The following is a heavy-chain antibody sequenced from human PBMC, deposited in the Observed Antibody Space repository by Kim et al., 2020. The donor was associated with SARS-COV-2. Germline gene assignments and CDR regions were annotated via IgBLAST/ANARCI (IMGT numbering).Heavy chain of an antibody. CDR2: ISYDGSNK. D-gene: IGHD2-2*01. Sequence: GGSLRLSCAASGFTFSSYGMHWVRQAPGKGLEWVAVISYDGSNKYYADSVKGRFTISRDNSKNTLYLQMNSLRAEDTAVYYCAKDRPQSTPFDIWGQGT. V-gene: IGHV3-30*18. J-gene: IGHJ3*02. CDR3: AKDRPQSTPFDI. CDR1: GFTFSSYG.